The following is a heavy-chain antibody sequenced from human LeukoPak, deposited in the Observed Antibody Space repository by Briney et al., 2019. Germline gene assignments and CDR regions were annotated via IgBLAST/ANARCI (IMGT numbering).Heavy chain of an antibody. CDR1: GFNFRDYS. J-gene: IGHJ5*02. D-gene: IGHD6-13*01. CDR2: INRDSRTI. Sequence: GGSLRLSCAASGFNFRDYSMNWVRQAPGKGLEWVAYINRDSRTIYYADSVKGRFTISRDNAKNSLYLQMNSLRAEDTAIYYCASRSITWYQTGNWFGPWGQGTLVPVSS. V-gene: IGHV3-48*01. CDR3: ASRSITWYQTGNWFGP.